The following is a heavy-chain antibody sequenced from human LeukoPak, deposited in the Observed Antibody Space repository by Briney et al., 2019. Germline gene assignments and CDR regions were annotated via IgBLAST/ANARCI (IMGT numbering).Heavy chain of an antibody. J-gene: IGHJ5*02. Sequence: PSETLSLTCTVSGGSISSSSYYWGWIRQPPGKGLEWIGSIYYSGSTYYNPSLKSRVTISVDTSKNQFSLKLSSVTAADTAVYYCARHFSPEQQDNWFAPGGGGPGVTVPS. CDR3: ARHFSPEQQDNWFAP. CDR1: GGSISSSSYY. V-gene: IGHV4-39*01. D-gene: IGHD1/OR15-1a*01. CDR2: IYYSGST.